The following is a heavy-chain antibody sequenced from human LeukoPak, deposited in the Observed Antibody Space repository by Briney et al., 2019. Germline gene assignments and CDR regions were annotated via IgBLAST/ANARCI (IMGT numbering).Heavy chain of an antibody. V-gene: IGHV4-59*12. CDR3: ASTLGGGWYDDAFDI. D-gene: IGHD6-19*01. J-gene: IGHJ3*02. CDR2: IYNSGST. Sequence: SETLSLTCTVSGGSISTYYWSWIRKPPGKGLEWIGHIYNSGSTNYSPSLKSRVTISVDTSKNQFSLKLSSVTAADTAVYYCASTLGGGWYDDAFDIWGQGTMVTVSS. CDR1: GGSISTYY.